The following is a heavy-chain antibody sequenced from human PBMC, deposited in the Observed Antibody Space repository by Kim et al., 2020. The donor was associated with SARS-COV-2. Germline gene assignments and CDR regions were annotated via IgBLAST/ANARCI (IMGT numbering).Heavy chain of an antibody. V-gene: IGHV3-30*02. D-gene: IGHD6-19*01. Sequence: SADSVKGRFTNSRDNSKNTLYLQMNSLRAEDTAVYYCAKGVIAVAGYFDYWGQGTLVTVSS. CDR3: AKGVIAVAGYFDY. J-gene: IGHJ4*02.